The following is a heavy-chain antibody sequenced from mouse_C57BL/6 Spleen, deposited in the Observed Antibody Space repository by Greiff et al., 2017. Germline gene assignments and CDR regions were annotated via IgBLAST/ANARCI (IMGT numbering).Heavy chain of an antibody. CDR2: FHPYNDDT. D-gene: IGHD1-1*01. CDR1: GYTFTTYP. Sequence: VQLQESGAELVKPGASVKMSCKASGYTFTTYPIEWMKQNHGKSLEWIGNFHPYNDDTKYNEKFKGKATLTVEKSSSTVYLELSRLTSDDSAVYYCARYYYGSSPLGYFDVWGTGTTVTVSS. CDR3: ARYYYGSSPLGYFDV. V-gene: IGHV1-47*01. J-gene: IGHJ1*03.